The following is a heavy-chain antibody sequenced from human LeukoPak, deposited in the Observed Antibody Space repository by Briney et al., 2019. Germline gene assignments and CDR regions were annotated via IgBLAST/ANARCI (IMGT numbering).Heavy chain of an antibody. CDR1: GGSFSGYY. Sequence: SETLSLTCAVYGGSFSGYYWSWIRQPPGKGLEWIGEINHSGSTNYNPSLKSRVTISVDTSKNQFSLKLSSVTAADTAVCYCARRGYKGDFWGQGTLVTVSS. CDR2: INHSGST. CDR3: ARRGYKGDF. V-gene: IGHV4-34*01. D-gene: IGHD5-24*01. J-gene: IGHJ4*02.